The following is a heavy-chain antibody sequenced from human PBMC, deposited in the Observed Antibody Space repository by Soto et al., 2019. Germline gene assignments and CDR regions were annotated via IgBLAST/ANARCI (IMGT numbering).Heavy chain of an antibody. CDR3: VKDEGIEAMDV. V-gene: IGHV3-21*01. J-gene: IGHJ6*02. Sequence: GGSLRLSCVPSGFTFSRNTMNWVRQAPGRGLEWVASITSSGSYVYYADSVKGRFSASRDNAKNSLSLQMDSLRPDDTAIYFCVKDEGIEAMDVWGQGTTVTVSS. CDR1: GFTFSRNT. CDR2: ITSSGSYV. D-gene: IGHD3-3*02.